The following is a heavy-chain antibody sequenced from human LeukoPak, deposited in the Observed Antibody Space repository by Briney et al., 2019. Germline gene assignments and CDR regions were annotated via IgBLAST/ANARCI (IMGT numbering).Heavy chain of an antibody. J-gene: IGHJ6*02. CDR1: GGSISSGGYY. CDR3: ARSRMVRGVLYGMDV. D-gene: IGHD3-10*01. Sequence: IPSQTLSLTCTVSGGSISSGGYYWSWIRQHPGKGLEWIGYIYYSGSTYYNPSLKSRVTISVDTSKNQFSLKLSSVTAADTAVYYCARSRMVRGVLYGMDVWGQGTTVTVSS. CDR2: IYYSGST. V-gene: IGHV4-31*03.